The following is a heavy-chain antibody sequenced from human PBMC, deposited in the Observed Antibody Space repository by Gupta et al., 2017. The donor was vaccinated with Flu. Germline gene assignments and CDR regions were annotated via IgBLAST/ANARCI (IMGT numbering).Heavy chain of an antibody. CDR1: YY. CDR3: ARPTNHWCATSCYKDAFEI. CDR2: VSYSGTA. J-gene: IGHJ3*02. D-gene: IGHD2-2*02. Sequence: YYWSWIRQPPGKGLEWLGYVSYSGTAANYNPSFKGRLTMSADTSTNQFSLILTSVTAADTAVYFCARPTNHWCATSCYKDAFEIWGQGNMVT. V-gene: IGHV4-59*08.